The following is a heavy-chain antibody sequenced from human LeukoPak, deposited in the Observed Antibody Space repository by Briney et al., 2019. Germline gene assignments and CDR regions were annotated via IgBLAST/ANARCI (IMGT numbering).Heavy chain of an antibody. Sequence: PGGSLRLSCVASRFTFSNYAMNWVRHAPGKGLEWVSIISGSGGSADYADSVRGRFTISRDNSKNTLYLQMHSLRAEDTAVYYCAKGRGYSGYDVDYWGQGTLVTVSS. D-gene: IGHD5-12*01. CDR3: AKGRGYSGYDVDY. CDR2: ISGSGGSA. V-gene: IGHV3-23*01. CDR1: RFTFSNYA. J-gene: IGHJ4*02.